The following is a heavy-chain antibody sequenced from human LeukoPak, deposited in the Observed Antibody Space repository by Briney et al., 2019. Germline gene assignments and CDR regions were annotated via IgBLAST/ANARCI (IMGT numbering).Heavy chain of an antibody. CDR1: GFTFSGSA. CDR3: TRQGTTGWFGEFYGMDV. Sequence: GGSLRLSCAASGFTFSGSAMHWVRQASGKGLEWVGRIRSKANSYATAYAASVKGRFTISRDDSKNTAYLQMNSLKTEDTAVYYCTRQGTTGWFGEFYGMDVWGQGTTVTVSS. J-gene: IGHJ6*02. V-gene: IGHV3-73*01. CDR2: IRSKANSYAT. D-gene: IGHD3-10*01.